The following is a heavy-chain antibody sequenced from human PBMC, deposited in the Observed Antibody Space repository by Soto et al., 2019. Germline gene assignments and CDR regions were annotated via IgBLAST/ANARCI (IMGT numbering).Heavy chain of an antibody. CDR1: GGSISSYY. CDR2: IYYSGST. Sequence: QVQLQESGPGLVKPSETLSLTCTVSGGSISSYYWSWIRQPPGKGLEWIGYIYYSGSTNYNPSLKSRVTISVDTSKNQFSLKLSSVTAADTAVYYCARLDVGGNDYWGQGTLVTVSS. CDR3: ARLDVGGNDY. V-gene: IGHV4-59*01. D-gene: IGHD2-15*01. J-gene: IGHJ4*02.